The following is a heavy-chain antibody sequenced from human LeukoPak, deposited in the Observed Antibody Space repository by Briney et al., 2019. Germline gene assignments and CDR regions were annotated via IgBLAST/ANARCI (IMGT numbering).Heavy chain of an antibody. Sequence: SETLSLTCAVYGGSFSGYYWSWIRQPPGKGLEWIGEINHSGSTNYNPSLKSRVTISVDTSKNQFSLKLSSVTAADTAVYYCARTYGVRLFDYWGQGTLVTVSS. CDR1: GGSFSGYY. CDR2: INHSGST. J-gene: IGHJ4*02. D-gene: IGHD4-17*01. V-gene: IGHV4-34*01. CDR3: ARTYGVRLFDY.